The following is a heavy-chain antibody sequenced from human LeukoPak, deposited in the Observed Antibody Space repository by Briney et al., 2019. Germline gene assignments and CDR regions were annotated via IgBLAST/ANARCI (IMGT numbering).Heavy chain of an antibody. CDR1: GYTFNNYW. CDR2: TYPDDSDT. J-gene: IGHJ6*03. CDR3: ARRITREVSYMDV. Sequence: KVGESLKISCQGSGYTFNNYWIGWVRQMPGKGLEWMGITYPDDSDTRYSPSFQGQVTMSADKSISTAYLQWSSLKASDTAIYYCARRITREVSYMDVWGKGTTVIVSS. V-gene: IGHV5-51*01.